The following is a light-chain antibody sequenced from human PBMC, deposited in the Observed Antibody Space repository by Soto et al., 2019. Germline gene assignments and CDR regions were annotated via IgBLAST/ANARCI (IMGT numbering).Light chain of an antibody. V-gene: IGKV3-11*01. CDR2: DAS. Sequence: ELGLTQSPDTLSLSPGERASLSCRASQSVSSYLAWYQQKPCQAPRLLIYDASNRATGSPARFSGSGSGTDFTRTTSSLEPADFAVYYCQQRSNWPVTFGQGTQLEIK. CDR1: QSVSSY. J-gene: IGKJ2*01. CDR3: QQRSNWPVT.